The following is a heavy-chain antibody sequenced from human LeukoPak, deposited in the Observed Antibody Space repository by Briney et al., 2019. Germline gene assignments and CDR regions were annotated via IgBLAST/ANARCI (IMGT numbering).Heavy chain of an antibody. CDR2: IYRSGST. V-gene: IGHV4-38-2*02. CDR1: NYSISNSLY. CDR3: ARGTYGYYMDV. Sequence: SEPLSLTCSGSNYSISNSLYWGWLRQPPGKGLEWIGSIYRSGSTFYNPSLKSRVTISLDTSRNQFSLKLSPVTAADTAVYFCARGTYGYYMDVWGKGTTVTVSS. J-gene: IGHJ6*03. D-gene: IGHD4-17*01.